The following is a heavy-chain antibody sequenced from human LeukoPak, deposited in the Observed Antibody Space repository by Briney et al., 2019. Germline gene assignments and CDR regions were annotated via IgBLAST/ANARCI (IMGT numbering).Heavy chain of an antibody. CDR2: IYYSGST. CDR1: GGSISSSNYY. CDR3: ARQTAITMVRGVINWFDP. D-gene: IGHD3-10*01. J-gene: IGHJ5*02. V-gene: IGHV4-39*01. Sequence: SETLSLTCTVSGGSISSSNYYWGWIRQPPGKGLEWIGSIYYSGSTYYNPSLKSRVTISVDTSKNQFSLKLSSVTAADTAVYYCARQTAITMVRGVINWFDPWGQGTLVTVSS.